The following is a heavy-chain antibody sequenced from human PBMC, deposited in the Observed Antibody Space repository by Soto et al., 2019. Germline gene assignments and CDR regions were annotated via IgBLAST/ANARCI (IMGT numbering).Heavy chain of an antibody. J-gene: IGHJ4*02. CDR1: GFTFSSSW. D-gene: IGHD6-19*01. CDR2: INPEGSAE. Sequence: EMQLVESGGALVQPGGSLRLSCAASGFTFSSSWMAWVRQAPGKGLEWVANINPEGSAEYYVDSVKGRFTISRDNAKNSLYLQMNSLRLEDTALYYCARHGGWCFDLWGQGTLVSISS. V-gene: IGHV3-7*02. CDR3: ARHGGWCFDL.